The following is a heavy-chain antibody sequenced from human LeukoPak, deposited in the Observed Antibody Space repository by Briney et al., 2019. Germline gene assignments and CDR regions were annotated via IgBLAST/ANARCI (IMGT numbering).Heavy chain of an antibody. J-gene: IGHJ6*02. CDR1: GFTFSGYW. CDR2: INSDGSST. Sequence: PGGSLRLSCAASGFTFSGYWMHWVRHAPGKGLVWVSRINSDGSSTTYADSVKGRFTISRDDRKSTLFLQVNSLRAEDTAVYYCARDHYYGLDVWGQGTTVTVSS. CDR3: ARDHYYGLDV. V-gene: IGHV3-74*01.